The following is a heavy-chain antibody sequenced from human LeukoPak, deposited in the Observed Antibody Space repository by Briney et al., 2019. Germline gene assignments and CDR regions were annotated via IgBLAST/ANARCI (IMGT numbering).Heavy chain of an antibody. V-gene: IGHV4-39*01. Sequence: SETLSLTCTVSGGSIRSSGYYWGWLRQPPGKGLEWIGSIYYSGNPFYNPSLKSRVTISVDPSKNQFSLSLDSVTAADTAVYYCASQLDDYYDSTGYYTGFIDYWGPGTLVTVSS. CDR1: GGSIRSSGYY. CDR2: IYYSGNP. J-gene: IGHJ4*02. D-gene: IGHD3-22*01. CDR3: ASQLDDYYDSTGYYTGFIDY.